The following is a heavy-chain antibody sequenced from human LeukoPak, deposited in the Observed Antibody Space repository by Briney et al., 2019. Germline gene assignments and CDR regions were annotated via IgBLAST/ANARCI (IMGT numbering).Heavy chain of an antibody. CDR2: IYTSGST. Sequence: SQTLSLTCTVSGGSISSGSYYWSWIRQPAGKGLEWIGRIYTSGSTNYNPSLKSRVTISVDTSKNQFSLKLRSVTAADTALYYCARRLGKIYGGNSGSYWYFDLWGRGTLVTVSS. D-gene: IGHD4-23*01. CDR1: GGSISSGSYY. V-gene: IGHV4-61*02. J-gene: IGHJ2*01. CDR3: ARRLGKIYGGNSGSYWYFDL.